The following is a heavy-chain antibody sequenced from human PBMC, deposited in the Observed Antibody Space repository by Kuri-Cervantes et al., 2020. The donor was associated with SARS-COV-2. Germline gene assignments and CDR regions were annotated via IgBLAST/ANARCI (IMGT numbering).Heavy chain of an antibody. Sequence: SETLSLTCVVYGGSFSTYYWSWVRQPPGKGLEWIGEINHSGSTNYNPSLKSRGTISVDTSKNQFSLKLSSVTAADTGVYYCARTLSYYYETSVSSRLDYFDNWGQGTLVTVSS. CDR1: GGSFSTYY. V-gene: IGHV4-34*01. CDR3: ARTLSYYYETSVSSRLDYFDN. CDR2: INHSGST. J-gene: IGHJ4*02. D-gene: IGHD3-22*01.